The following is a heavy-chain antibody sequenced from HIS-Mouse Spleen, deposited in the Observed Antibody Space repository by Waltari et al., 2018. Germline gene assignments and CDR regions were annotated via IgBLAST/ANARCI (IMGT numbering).Heavy chain of an antibody. CDR1: GFTFSSYG. V-gene: IGHV3-30*18. J-gene: IGHJ4*02. Sequence: QVQLVESGGGVVQPGRSLRLSCAASGFTFSSYGMHWVRRAPGKGLEWWAVISYDGSNKDYADSVKGRFTISRDNSKNTLYLQMNSLRAEDTAVYYCAKDKHHAFDYWGQGTLVTVSS. CDR3: AKDKHHAFDY. CDR2: ISYDGSNK.